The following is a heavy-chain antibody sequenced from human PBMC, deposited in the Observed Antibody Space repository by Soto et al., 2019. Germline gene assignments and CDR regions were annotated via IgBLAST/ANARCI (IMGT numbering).Heavy chain of an antibody. CDR3: ARTPYDFWSGYLDY. J-gene: IGHJ4*02. CDR2: IYYSGST. V-gene: IGHV4-30-4*01. D-gene: IGHD3-3*01. CDR1: GGSISSGDYY. Sequence: SETLSLTCTVSGGSISSGDYYWSWIRQPPGKGLEWIGYIYYSGSTYYNPSLKSRVTISVDTSKNQFSLKLSSVTAADTAVYYCARTPYDFWSGYLDYWGQGTLVTVSS.